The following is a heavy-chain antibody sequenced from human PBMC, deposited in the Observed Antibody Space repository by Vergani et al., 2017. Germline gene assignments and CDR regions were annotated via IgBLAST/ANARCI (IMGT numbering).Heavy chain of an antibody. J-gene: IGHJ4*02. Sequence: EVQLVESGGGVVQPGGSLRLSCAASGFTFDDYAMHWVRQAPGKGLEWVSLSSGDGGSTYYADSVKGRFTIFRDNSKNALYLQMNSLRTEDTALYYCAKDIAGRVGTIFGVVIVCYFDYWGQGTLVTVSS. CDR2: SSGDGGST. CDR3: AKDIAGRVGTIFGVVIVCYFDY. V-gene: IGHV3-43*02. D-gene: IGHD3-3*01. CDR1: GFTFDDYA.